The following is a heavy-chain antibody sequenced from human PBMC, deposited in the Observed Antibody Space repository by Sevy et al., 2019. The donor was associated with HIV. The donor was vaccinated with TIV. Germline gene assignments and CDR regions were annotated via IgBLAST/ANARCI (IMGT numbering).Heavy chain of an antibody. CDR2: IYIGDST. J-gene: IGHJ4*02. CDR1: GFSVSDNY. CDR3: XXXXXRYFFDY. Sequence: GGSLRLSCAASGFSVSDNYMSWVRQTPGKRLEWVSVIYIGDSTFYADSVKGRFTISRDNSKNTLFLQMNSLRDEDTXXXXXXXXXXRYFFDYWGQGTLVTVSS. V-gene: IGHV3-53*01.